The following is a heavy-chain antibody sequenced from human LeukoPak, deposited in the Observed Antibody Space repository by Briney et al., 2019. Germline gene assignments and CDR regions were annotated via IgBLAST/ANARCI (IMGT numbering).Heavy chain of an antibody. CDR3: ARTYYYGSGGPLAFDY. D-gene: IGHD3-10*01. J-gene: IGHJ4*02. Sequence: SVKVSCKASGGTSSSYAISWVRQAPGQGLEWMGGIIPIFGTANYAQKFQGRVTITADESTSTAYMELSSLRSEDTAVYYCARTYYYGSGGPLAFDYWRQGTLVTVSS. CDR2: IIPIFGTA. V-gene: IGHV1-69*13. CDR1: GGTSSSYA.